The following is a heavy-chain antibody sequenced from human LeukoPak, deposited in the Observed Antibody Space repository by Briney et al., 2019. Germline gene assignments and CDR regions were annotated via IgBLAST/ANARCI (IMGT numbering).Heavy chain of an antibody. CDR3: ASGRRWPLQSS. V-gene: IGHV4-59*11. Sequence: SETLSLTCTVSGTSINTHYWSWIRQPPGKGLEWIGYVHYSGGANYGPSLKSRVTISVDTSRNQFSLKLTSVTAADTAVYYCASGRRWPLQSSWGQGTLVTVSS. D-gene: IGHD1-1*01. CDR1: GTSINTHY. CDR2: VHYSGGA. J-gene: IGHJ4*02.